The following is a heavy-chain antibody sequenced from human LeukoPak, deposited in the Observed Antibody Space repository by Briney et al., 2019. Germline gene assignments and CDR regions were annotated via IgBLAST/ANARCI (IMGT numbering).Heavy chain of an antibody. CDR1: GYYFTTNW. V-gene: IGHV5-51*01. Sequence: GESLKISCKGYGYYFTTNWIGWVRQMPGRGLEWMGIIYPDDSDTRYSPSFQGQITISVDRFITTGYLQWSSLKASDTAMYYCVRLGDGYNIDYWGQGTLVTVSS. J-gene: IGHJ4*02. CDR3: VRLGDGYNIDY. D-gene: IGHD5-24*01. CDR2: IYPDDSDT.